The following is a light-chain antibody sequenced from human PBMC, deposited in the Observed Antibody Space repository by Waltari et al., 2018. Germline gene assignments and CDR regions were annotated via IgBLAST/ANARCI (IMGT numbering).Light chain of an antibody. V-gene: IGKV1-5*01. CDR2: YAS. J-gene: IGKJ4*01. Sequence: DIQMTQSPSTLSASVGDRVTITCRVSENIDNWLAWYQQRPWEAPNLLIFYASTLEKGVPSRFSGSGSGTEFTLTISSLQPDDFATYYCQHYSASSFTFGGGTKLEIK. CDR3: QHYSASSFT. CDR1: ENIDNW.